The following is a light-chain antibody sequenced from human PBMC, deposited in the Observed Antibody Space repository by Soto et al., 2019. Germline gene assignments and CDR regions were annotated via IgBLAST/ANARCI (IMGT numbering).Light chain of an antibody. CDR3: SSYTSGRTLSYV. V-gene: IGLV2-14*01. CDR2: DVN. J-gene: IGLJ1*01. CDR1: SSDVGGYNY. Sequence: QSVLTQPASVSGSPGQSITISCAGTSSDVGGYNYVSWYQQHPGKAPKLMIYDVNNRPSGVSNLFSASKSGNTASLTISGLQAEDEADYYCSSYTSGRTLSYVFGTGTKVTVL.